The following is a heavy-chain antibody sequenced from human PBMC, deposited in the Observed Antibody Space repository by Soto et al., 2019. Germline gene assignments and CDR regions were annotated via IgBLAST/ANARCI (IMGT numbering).Heavy chain of an antibody. D-gene: IGHD3-22*01. CDR2: IYYSGST. V-gene: IGHV4-59*01. J-gene: IGHJ4*02. CDR3: ATGTVGYDSSGYYYFDY. CDR1: GGSISSYY. Sequence: NPSETLSLTCTVSGGSISSYYWSWIRQPPGKGLEWIGYIYYSGSTNYNPSLKSRVTISVDTSKNQFSLKLSSVTAADTAVYYCATGTVGYDSSGYYYFDYWGQGTLVTVSS.